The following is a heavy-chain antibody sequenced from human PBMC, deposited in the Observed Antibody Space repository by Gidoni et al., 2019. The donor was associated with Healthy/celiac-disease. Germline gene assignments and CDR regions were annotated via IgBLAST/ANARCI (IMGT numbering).Heavy chain of an antibody. J-gene: IGHJ4*02. CDR1: GGSFSGYY. D-gene: IGHD3-16*01. Sequence: QVQLQQWGAGLLKPSETLSLTCAVYGGSFSGYYWSWIRQPPGKGLEWIGEINHSGSTNYNPSLKSRVTISVDTSKNQFSLKLSSVTAADTAVYYCARGRFWGSYQPLDYWGQGTLVTVSS. V-gene: IGHV4-34*01. CDR2: INHSGST. CDR3: ARGRFWGSYQPLDY.